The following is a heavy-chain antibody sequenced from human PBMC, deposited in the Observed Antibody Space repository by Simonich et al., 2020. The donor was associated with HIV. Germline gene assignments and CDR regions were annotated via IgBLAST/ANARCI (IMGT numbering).Heavy chain of an antibody. Sequence: QVQLVQSGAELKKPGASVKVSCKASGYSFTDYYINWVRQAPGQGVEWKGWINPNSGGTNDAQKFQGRGIMTRDTSISTAYMEVNSLRSDDTAVYYCARLDYTDYADWYFHYWGQGTLVSVSS. CDR3: ARLDYTDYADWYFHY. CDR1: GYSFTDYY. CDR2: INPNSGGT. D-gene: IGHD4-17*01. V-gene: IGHV1-2*02. J-gene: IGHJ1*01.